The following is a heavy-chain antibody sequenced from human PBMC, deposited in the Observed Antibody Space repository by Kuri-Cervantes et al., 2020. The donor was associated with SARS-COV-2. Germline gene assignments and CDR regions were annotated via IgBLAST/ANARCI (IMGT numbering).Heavy chain of an antibody. V-gene: IGHV4-59*08. CDR2: IYHSGST. CDR1: GGSISSYY. Sequence: SETLSLTCTVSGGSISSYYWSWIRQPPGKGQEWIGSIYHSGSTYYNPYLKSRVTISVDTSKNQFSLKLSSVTAADTAVYYCARLGKDSSSPCDYWGQGTLVTVSS. J-gene: IGHJ4*02. CDR3: ARLGKDSSSPCDY. D-gene: IGHD6-6*01.